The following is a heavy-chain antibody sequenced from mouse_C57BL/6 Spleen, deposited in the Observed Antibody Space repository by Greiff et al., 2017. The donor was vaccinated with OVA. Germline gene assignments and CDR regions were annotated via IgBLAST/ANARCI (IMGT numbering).Heavy chain of an antibody. CDR2: INPSSGYT. D-gene: IGHD2-1*01. Sequence: QVQLKESGAELARPGASVKMSCKASGYTFTSYTMHWVKQRPGQGLEWIGYINPSSGYTKYNQKFKDKATLTADKSSSTAYMQLSSLTSEDSAVYYCARDYGNYGGFAYWGQGTLVTVSA. CDR1: GYTFTSYT. J-gene: IGHJ3*01. CDR3: ARDYGNYGGFAY. V-gene: IGHV1-4*01.